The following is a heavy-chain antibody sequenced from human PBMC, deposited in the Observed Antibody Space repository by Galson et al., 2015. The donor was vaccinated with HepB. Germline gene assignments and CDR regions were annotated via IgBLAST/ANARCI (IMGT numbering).Heavy chain of an antibody. V-gene: IGHV4-59*01. Sequence: SETLSLTCTVSGGSISSYYWSWIRQPPGKGLEWIGYIYYSGSTNYNPSLKSRVTISVDTSKNQFSLKMSSVTAADTAVYYCARVSEGPDYDILTGYYTSFDYWGQGTLVTVSS. D-gene: IGHD3-9*01. CDR1: GGSISSYY. J-gene: IGHJ4*02. CDR2: IYYSGST. CDR3: ARVSEGPDYDILTGYYTSFDY.